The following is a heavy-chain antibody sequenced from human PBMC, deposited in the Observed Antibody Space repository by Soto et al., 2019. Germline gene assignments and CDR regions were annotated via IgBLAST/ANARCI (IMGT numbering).Heavy chain of an antibody. D-gene: IGHD3-16*01. Sequence: QITLKESGPTLVKPTQTLTLTCTFSGFLLSTREVGVGWIRQPPGKALEWLAVIYWDDDKRYSPSLKSRLIITKDTSKNQVVLTMTNMDPVDTATYYCEYSRGGMAKYWGQGTLVTVSS. CDR2: IYWDDDK. CDR3: EYSRGGMAKY. J-gene: IGHJ4*02. V-gene: IGHV2-5*02. CDR1: GFLLSTREVG.